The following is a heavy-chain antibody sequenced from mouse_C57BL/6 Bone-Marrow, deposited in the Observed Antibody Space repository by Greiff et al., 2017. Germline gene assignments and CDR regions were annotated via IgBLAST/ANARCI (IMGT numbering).Heavy chain of an antibody. D-gene: IGHD1-1*02. CDR2: INPNNGGT. CDR1: GYTFTDYY. Sequence: EVQLQQSGPELVKPGASVKISCKASGYTFTDYYMNWVKQSHGKSLEWIGDINPNNGGTSYNQKFKGKATLTVDKSSSTAYMELRSLTSEASAYYYYASGGWSCFACWGEGTLVTVSA. CDR3: ASGGWSCFAC. V-gene: IGHV1-26*01. J-gene: IGHJ3*01.